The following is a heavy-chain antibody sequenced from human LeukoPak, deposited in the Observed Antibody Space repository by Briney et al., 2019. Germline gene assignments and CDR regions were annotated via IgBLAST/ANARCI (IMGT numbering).Heavy chain of an antibody. CDR2: IYYSGST. Sequence: PSETLSLTCTVSGGSIRSYYWSWIRQPPGKGLEWIGYIYYSGSTNYNPSLKSRVSIVVDTSKNQFSLKLSSVTAADTAVYYCARTGSTVTMLYTFDHWGQGTLITVSS. D-gene: IGHD4-17*01. CDR3: ARTGSTVTMLYTFDH. J-gene: IGHJ4*02. V-gene: IGHV4-59*01. CDR1: GGSIRSYY.